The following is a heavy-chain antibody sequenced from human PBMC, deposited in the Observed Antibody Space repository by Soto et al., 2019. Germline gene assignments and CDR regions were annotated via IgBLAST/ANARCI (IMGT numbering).Heavy chain of an antibody. V-gene: IGHV6-1*01. D-gene: IGHD1-7*01. CDR1: GGSVSIYSAA. CDR2: TYYRSKWYN. Sequence: PFPTLSLTCAISGGSVSIYSAAWNWIRQSPSRGLEWLGRTYYRSKWYNDYAVSVKSRITINPDTSKNQFSLQLNSVTPEDTAVYYCARDGELQPYYYYYGMDVWGQGTTVTVSS. CDR3: ARDGELQPYYYYYGMDV. J-gene: IGHJ6*02.